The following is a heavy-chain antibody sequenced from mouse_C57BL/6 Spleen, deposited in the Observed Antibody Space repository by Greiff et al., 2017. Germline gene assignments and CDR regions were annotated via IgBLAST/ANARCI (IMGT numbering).Heavy chain of an antibody. D-gene: IGHD2-3*01. V-gene: IGHV1-82*01. J-gene: IGHJ2*01. CDR1: GYAFSSSW. CDR3: ARDDGYSYFDY. CDR2: IYPGDGDT. Sequence: VMLVESGPELVKPGASVKISCKASGYAFSSSWMNWVKQRPGKGLEWIGRIYPGDGDTNYNGKFKGKATLTADKSSSTAYMQLSSLTSEDSAVYFCARDDGYSYFDYWGQGTTLTVSS.